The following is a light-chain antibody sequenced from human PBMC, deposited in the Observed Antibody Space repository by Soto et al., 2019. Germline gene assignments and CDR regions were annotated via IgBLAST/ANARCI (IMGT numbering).Light chain of an antibody. CDR3: SSFTSASTRI. Sequence: QSALTQPASVSGSPGQSISIPCTGTSSDIGAFNFVSWYQQHPGKAPKVLIYGVTNRPSGVDYRFSGSKSGNTASLIISGLRPEDEADYYCSSFTSASTRICGTGTKLTVL. CDR1: SSDIGAFNF. CDR2: GVT. V-gene: IGLV2-14*03. J-gene: IGLJ1*01.